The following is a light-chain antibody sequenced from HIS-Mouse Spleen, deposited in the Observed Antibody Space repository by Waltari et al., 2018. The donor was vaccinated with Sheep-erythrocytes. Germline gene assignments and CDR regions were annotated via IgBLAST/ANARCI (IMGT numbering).Light chain of an antibody. Sequence: AIQMTQSPSSLSASVGDRVTITCRASQGIRNDLGWYQQKPGKAPKILIYAASSLQSGVPRSFAGVESGQYLILPFSSLSPEDLAPFSVLQDTNSPTTFGQGTKLEIK. CDR1: QGIRND. CDR2: AAS. J-gene: IGKJ2*01. CDR3: LQDTNSPTT. V-gene: IGKV1-6*01.